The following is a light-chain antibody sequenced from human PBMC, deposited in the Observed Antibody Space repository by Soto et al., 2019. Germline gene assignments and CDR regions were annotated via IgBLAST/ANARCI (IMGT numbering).Light chain of an antibody. CDR2: AAS. CDR3: QHHYSTPRP. Sequence: QMNQSLFALSASEKDRVTITCRASQSISSYLNWYQQKPGKAPKLLIYAASSLQSGVPSRFSGSGSGTDFTLTISSLQPEDFATYYCQHHYSTPRPFGHVAMVDI. CDR1: QSISSY. J-gene: IGKJ1*01. V-gene: IGKV1-39*01.